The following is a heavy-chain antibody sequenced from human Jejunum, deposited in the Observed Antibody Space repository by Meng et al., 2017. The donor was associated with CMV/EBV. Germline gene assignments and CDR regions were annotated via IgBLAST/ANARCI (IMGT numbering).Heavy chain of an antibody. D-gene: IGHD1-26*01. Sequence: SCAATGLTVGEYGMSWVRQAPGKGLEWVEEIKQEGSKKYYVACVKGRFTISRDNAKRSLFLQMNSLRVEDTSVYYCASLWEGGYWGQGTLVTVSS. V-gene: IGHV3-7*01. CDR1: GLTVGEYG. J-gene: IGHJ4*02. CDR3: ASLWEGGY. CDR2: IKQEGSKK.